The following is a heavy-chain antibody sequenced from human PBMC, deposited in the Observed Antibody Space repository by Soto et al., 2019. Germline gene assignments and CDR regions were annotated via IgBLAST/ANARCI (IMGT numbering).Heavy chain of an antibody. D-gene: IGHD2-15*01. J-gene: IGHJ4*02. Sequence: EVQLVESGGGLFEPGGSLRLSCAASGFTFSSYWMHWVRQATGKGLVWVSRINSDGSSTSYADSVKGRFTISRDNAKNTLYLQMNSLRAEDTAVYYCVRTSLVVAAATREDYWGQGTLVTVSS. CDR2: INSDGSST. V-gene: IGHV3-74*01. CDR3: VRTSLVVAAATREDY. CDR1: GFTFSSYW.